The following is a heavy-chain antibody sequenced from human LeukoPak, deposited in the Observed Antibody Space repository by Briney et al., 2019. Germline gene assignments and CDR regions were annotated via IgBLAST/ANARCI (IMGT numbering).Heavy chain of an antibody. Sequence: SETLSLTCAVYGGSFSNYYRTWIRQPPGKGLEWIGGIDHSGSSHYNQSLKSRVTISVDTSKNQLSLKLSSVTAADAAVYYCARGLEDRISIFGVVKFYYFDFWGQGTLVTVSS. V-gene: IGHV4-34*01. CDR1: GGSFSNYY. D-gene: IGHD3-3*01. CDR2: IDHSGSS. J-gene: IGHJ4*02. CDR3: ARGLEDRISIFGVVKFYYFDF.